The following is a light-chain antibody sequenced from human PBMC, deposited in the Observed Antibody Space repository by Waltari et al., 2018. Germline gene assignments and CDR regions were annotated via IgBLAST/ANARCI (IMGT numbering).Light chain of an antibody. CDR2: YSS. Sequence: ATRLTQSPSSLSASVGDRVTITCRASQGIGNELGWYQQKPGKAPNLLIYYSSTVHSGVPSRCSGSGSATDFTISISMLQPDDFASYYGRHDYRYPWAFGQGTKVEIK. CDR3: RHDYRYPWA. V-gene: IGKV1-6*01. J-gene: IGKJ1*01. CDR1: QGIGNE.